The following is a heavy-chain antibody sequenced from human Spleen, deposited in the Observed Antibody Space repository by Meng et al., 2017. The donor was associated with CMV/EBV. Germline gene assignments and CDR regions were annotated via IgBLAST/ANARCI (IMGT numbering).Heavy chain of an antibody. CDR3: ARDAGYCSSTSCYKDYGMDV. V-gene: IGHV4-30-4*08. CDR2: IYYTGST. CDR1: GGSISSGDYY. D-gene: IGHD2-2*02. J-gene: IGHJ6*02. Sequence: LRLSCTVSGGSISSGDYYWSWICQPPGKGLEWIGYIYYTGSTYYNPSLKSRLTISVDTSKNQFSLKLSSVTAADTAVYYCARDAGYCSSTSCYKDYGMDVWGQGTTVTVSS.